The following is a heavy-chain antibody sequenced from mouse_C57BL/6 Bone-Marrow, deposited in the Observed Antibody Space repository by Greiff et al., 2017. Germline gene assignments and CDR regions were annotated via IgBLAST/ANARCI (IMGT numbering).Heavy chain of an antibody. CDR2: ILPGSGST. J-gene: IGHJ4*01. CDR1: GYTFTGYW. D-gene: IGHD1-1*01. V-gene: IGHV1-9*01. Sequence: QVQLQQSGAELMKPGASVKLSCKATGYTFTGYWIEWVKQRPGHGLEWIGEILPGSGSTNYNDKFKGKATFTAATSSNTAYMQLSSLTTEDSAIYYGARRSGYGSSYAMDYWGQGTSVTVSS. CDR3: ARRSGYGSSYAMDY.